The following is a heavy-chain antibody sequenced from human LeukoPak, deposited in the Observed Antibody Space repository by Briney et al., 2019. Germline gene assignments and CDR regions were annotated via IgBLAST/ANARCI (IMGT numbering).Heavy chain of an antibody. Sequence: PSQTLSLTCTVSGGSISSDNYYGNWIRQPAGEGLEWMGRIYTSGSTNYNPSLKTRVTISIDTSKNQFSLKLTSVTAGDTAVYYCLLRRDGYTHFDYWGQGTLVTVSS. CDR3: LLRRDGYTHFDY. J-gene: IGHJ4*02. CDR2: IYTSGST. D-gene: IGHD5-24*01. V-gene: IGHV4-61*02. CDR1: GGSISSDNYY.